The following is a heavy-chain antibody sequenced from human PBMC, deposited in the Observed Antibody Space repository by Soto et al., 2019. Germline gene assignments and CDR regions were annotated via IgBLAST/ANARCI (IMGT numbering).Heavy chain of an antibody. V-gene: IGHV4-34*01. Sequence: QVQLQQWGAGLLKPSETLSLTCAVYGGSFSGYYWSWIRQPPGKVLEWIGEINHSGSTNYNPSLKSRVTISVDTSKNQFSLKLSSVTAADTAVYYCARGNGRMVRGAGYWGQGTLVTVSS. CDR3: ARGNGRMVRGAGY. CDR2: INHSGST. J-gene: IGHJ4*02. CDR1: GGSFSGYY. D-gene: IGHD3-10*01.